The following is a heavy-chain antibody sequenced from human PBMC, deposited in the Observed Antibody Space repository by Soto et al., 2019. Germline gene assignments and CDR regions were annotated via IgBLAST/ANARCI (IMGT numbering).Heavy chain of an antibody. V-gene: IGHV3-30*03. CDR2: ISSDGRNA. CDR3: AGTTVTTVRYFDY. Sequence: QVQLVESGGGVVQPGRSLRLSCATSGFTFRSYAMHWVRQAPGKGLEWVSVISSDGRNAYYADSVKGRFTISRDNSENTLFLQLNSLRAEDTAMYYCAGTTVTTVRYFDYWGQGTLVTVSS. J-gene: IGHJ4*02. CDR1: GFTFRSYA. D-gene: IGHD4-17*01.